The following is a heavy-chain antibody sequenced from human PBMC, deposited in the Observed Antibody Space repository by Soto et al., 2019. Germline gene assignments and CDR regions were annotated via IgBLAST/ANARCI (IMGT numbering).Heavy chain of an antibody. CDR1: GFSLSTSAVG. CDR3: ARSKYGSAWTLDY. CDR2: IDWDDDK. D-gene: IGHD6-19*01. J-gene: IGHJ4*02. V-gene: IGHV2-5*02. Sequence: QITLKESGPTLVKPTQTLTLTRTFSGFSLSTSAVGVGWIRQPPGKALEWLALIDWDDDKHYSPSLKSRLVITKVTSKNQVVLTMTNMDPVDTATYYCARSKYGSAWTLDYWGQGTLVTVSS.